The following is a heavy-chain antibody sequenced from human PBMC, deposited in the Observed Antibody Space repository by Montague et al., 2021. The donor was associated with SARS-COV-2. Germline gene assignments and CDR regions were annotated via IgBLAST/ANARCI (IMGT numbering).Heavy chain of an antibody. CDR1: GFPFSSYE. Sequence: SLRLSCAASGFPFSSYELNWIRQAPGKGLEWASYIGSTGTTIYYADSVKDRFTISRDNAKNSLYLQLNRLRVDDTAVYYCARDAGATGGQYAFDLWGQGTMVTVSS. D-gene: IGHD3-10*01. V-gene: IGHV3-48*03. J-gene: IGHJ3*01. CDR3: ARDAGATGGQYAFDL. CDR2: IGSTGTTI.